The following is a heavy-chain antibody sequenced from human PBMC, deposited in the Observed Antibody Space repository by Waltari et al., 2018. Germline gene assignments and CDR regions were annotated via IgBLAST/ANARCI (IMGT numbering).Heavy chain of an antibody. D-gene: IGHD6-13*01. Sequence: QVQVVESGGGVAQPGRSLRLSCGASGFTFRNFAMHWVRQAPGKGLEWVAVISEDGSIERYGDSVKGRFTISRDNSKNTLYLQMNSLTAEDTALYYCARAYSRSWYAAYWGQGTLVTVSS. J-gene: IGHJ4*02. CDR3: ARAYSRSWYAAY. V-gene: IGHV3-30*04. CDR1: GFTFRNFA. CDR2: ISEDGSIE.